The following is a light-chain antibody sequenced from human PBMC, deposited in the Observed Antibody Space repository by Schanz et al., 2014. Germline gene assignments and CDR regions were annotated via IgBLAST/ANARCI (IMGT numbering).Light chain of an antibody. Sequence: QSALTQPRSVSGSPGQSVTISCTGTSSDVGGYNYVSWYQQHPGKAPKLMIYDVTKRPSGVPDRFSGSKSGNTASLTVSGLQAEDEADYHCSSYADNNKELFGGGTKLTVL. CDR1: SSDVGGYNY. J-gene: IGLJ3*02. CDR3: SSYADNNKEL. CDR2: DVT. V-gene: IGLV2-11*01.